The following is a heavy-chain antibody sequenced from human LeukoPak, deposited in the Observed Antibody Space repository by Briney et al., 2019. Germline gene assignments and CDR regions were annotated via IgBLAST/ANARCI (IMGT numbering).Heavy chain of an antibody. J-gene: IGHJ4*02. CDR3: ARVFSGDSYYDSSGYYQALYY. CDR1: GYTFTGYY. CDR2: INPNSGGT. Sequence: ASVKVSCKASGYTFTGYYMHWVRQAPGQGLEWMGWINPNSGGTNYAQKFQGRVTMTRDTSISTAYMELSRLRADETAVYYCARVFSGDSYYDSSGYYQALYYWGQGTLVTVSS. V-gene: IGHV1-2*02. D-gene: IGHD3-22*01.